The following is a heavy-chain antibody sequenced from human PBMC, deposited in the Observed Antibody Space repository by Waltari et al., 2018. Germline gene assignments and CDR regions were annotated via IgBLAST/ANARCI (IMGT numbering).Heavy chain of an antibody. V-gene: IGHV4-4*02. D-gene: IGHD2-15*01. Sequence: QLRLQESGPGLVKPSGTPSLTCAVSGDSVSSSYWWSWVRQTPQRGLEWIGQVHGSGRANYNPSFATRVTVSLETSNNQFSLKVTSATAADTAVYYCARDRGRGLHLDTWGPGTLVTVS. CDR1: GDSVSSSYW. J-gene: IGHJ4*02. CDR2: VHGSGRA. CDR3: ARDRGRGLHLDT.